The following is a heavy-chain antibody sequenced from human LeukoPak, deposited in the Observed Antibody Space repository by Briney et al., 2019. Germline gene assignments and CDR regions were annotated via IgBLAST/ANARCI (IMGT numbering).Heavy chain of an antibody. CDR3: ARTHCGGGSCDTFDP. Sequence: SXXXYFXXXLRQPAGKGLEWIGRFYASGTTYYNPSLRSRVTLSMDTSKNHFSLKLTSVTAADTAVYYCARTHCGGGSCDTFDPWGQGTLVTVSS. V-gene: IGHV4-59*10. CDR2: FYASGTT. J-gene: IGHJ5*02. CDR1: SXXXYF. D-gene: IGHD2-21*01.